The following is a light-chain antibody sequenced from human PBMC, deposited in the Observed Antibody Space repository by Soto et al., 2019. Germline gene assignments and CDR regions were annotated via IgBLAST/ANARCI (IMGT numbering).Light chain of an antibody. J-gene: IGKJ1*01. V-gene: IGKV1-39*01. CDR3: QQTYSLPRT. Sequence: QMTQSPASLSASVGDRVTIACRASQTVSKFVNWHQQKPGKVPDLLIYSASTLYSGVPSRFSGSGSGTEFTLTVSNLQPEDFATYYCQQTYSLPRTFAQGTKVDIK. CDR2: SAS. CDR1: QTVSKF.